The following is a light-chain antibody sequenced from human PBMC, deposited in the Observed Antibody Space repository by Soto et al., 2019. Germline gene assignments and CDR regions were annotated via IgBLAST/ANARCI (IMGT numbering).Light chain of an antibody. CDR1: QSISNW. CDR2: DAS. J-gene: IGKJ4*01. Sequence: DIQMTQSPSTLSASVGDRVTITCRASQSISNWLAWYQRKPGKAPKLLIFDASTLESGVPLRFSGSGYGTEFSLTITSLQPGDVATYYCQKYDDAPLSFGGGTKV. CDR3: QKYDDAPLS. V-gene: IGKV1-5*01.